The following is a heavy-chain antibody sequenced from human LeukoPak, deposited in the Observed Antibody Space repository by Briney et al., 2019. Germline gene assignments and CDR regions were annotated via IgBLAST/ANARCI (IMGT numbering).Heavy chain of an antibody. D-gene: IGHD3-10*01. CDR2: IYPDDSDT. J-gene: IGHJ2*01. CDR1: GYTFTSYW. CDR3: ARLGGDTYYFGSASYPNWYFDL. V-gene: IGHV5-51*01. Sequence: AGESLKISCQASGYTFTSYWIGWVRQMPGKGLECMGIIYPDDSDTTYSPSFQGQVTISADKSFSTAYLQWSSPKASDTAIYYCARLGGDTYYFGSASYPNWYFDLWGRGTLVTVSS.